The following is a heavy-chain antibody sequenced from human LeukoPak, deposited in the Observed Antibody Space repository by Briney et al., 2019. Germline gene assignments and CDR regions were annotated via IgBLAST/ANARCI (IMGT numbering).Heavy chain of an antibody. V-gene: IGHV1-18*01. CDR2: TSAYNGNT. D-gene: IGHD1-14*01. CDR3: ARYADGKVDFDY. Sequence: ASVKVSCKASGYTFTSYGISWVRQAPGQGLEWMGWTSAYNGNTNYAQKLQGRVTMTTDTSTSTAYMELRSLRSDDTAVYYCARYADGKVDFDYWGQGTLVTASS. J-gene: IGHJ4*02. CDR1: GYTFTSYG.